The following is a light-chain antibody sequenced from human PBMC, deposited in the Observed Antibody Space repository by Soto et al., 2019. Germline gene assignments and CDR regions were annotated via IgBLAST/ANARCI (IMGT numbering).Light chain of an antibody. Sequence: PGARVTLSFRASQSVSSSYVTWYQKTPHPAPMLLIDGSSTRAAGLPTMCSGSSSKKEFPTTIRSMPAEFFAVYCCQQYNHRPSFGQGTRLEIK. CDR1: QSVSSSY. J-gene: IGKJ5*01. CDR3: QQYNHRPS. V-gene: IGKV3D-15*01. CDR2: GSS.